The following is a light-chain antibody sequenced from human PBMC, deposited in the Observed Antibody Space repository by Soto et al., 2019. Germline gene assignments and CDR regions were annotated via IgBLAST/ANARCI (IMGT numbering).Light chain of an antibody. CDR1: SSDVGSYNL. Sequence: QSGLTQPASVSGSPGQSITISCTGTSSDVGSYNLVSWYQQHPGKAPKLMIYEVSKRPSGVSNRFSGSKSGNTASLTISGLQAEDEADYYCCSYAGSSTFYVFGTGTKVTVL. CDR2: EVS. J-gene: IGLJ1*01. CDR3: CSYAGSSTFYV. V-gene: IGLV2-23*02.